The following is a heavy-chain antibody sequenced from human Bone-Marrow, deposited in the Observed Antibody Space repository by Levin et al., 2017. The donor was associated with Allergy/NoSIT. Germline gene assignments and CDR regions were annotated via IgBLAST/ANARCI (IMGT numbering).Heavy chain of an antibody. CDR1: GGSITTSPYY. V-gene: IGHV4-39*07. J-gene: IGHJ4*02. Sequence: SLTLSLTCTVSGGSITTSPYYWGWIRQAPGKGLEWIGSISYYGSTHYNSSLQSRVTISRDTSKNQFSLTLSSVTAADTAVYYCTRVYTGSAFEHWGQGTLVTVSS. CDR2: ISYYGST. D-gene: IGHD1-26*01. CDR3: TRVYTGSAFEH.